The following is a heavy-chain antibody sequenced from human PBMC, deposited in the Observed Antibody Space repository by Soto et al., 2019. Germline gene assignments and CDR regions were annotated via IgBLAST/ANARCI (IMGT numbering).Heavy chain of an antibody. D-gene: IGHD3-16*02. Sequence: GGSLRLSCAASGFTFSNAWMNWVRQAPGKGLEWVGLIKTRTDGGTTDYAAPVKGRFTISRDDSKNTLYLQMNNLQTEDTAVYYCRRGDYVWGSYRSTMDVWGQGTTVTVSS. CDR3: RRGDYVWGSYRSTMDV. J-gene: IGHJ6*02. CDR2: IKTRTDGGTT. CDR1: GFTFSNAW. V-gene: IGHV3-15*07.